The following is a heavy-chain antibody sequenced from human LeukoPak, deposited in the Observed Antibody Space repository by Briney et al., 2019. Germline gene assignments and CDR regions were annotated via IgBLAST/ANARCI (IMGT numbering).Heavy chain of an antibody. CDR2: INPNSGDT. D-gene: IGHD2-15*01. J-gene: IGHJ4*02. Sequence: SVKVSCKASGYRLTHYFMHWVRQAPGHGLEWRGWINPNSGDTDYAQKFQGRVTWTRDASIGPAYMELTRLRSDDTALHYCATPAERLLPDYWGEGTLVTVSS. CDR1: GYRLTHYF. V-gene: IGHV1-2*02. CDR3: ATPAERLLPDY.